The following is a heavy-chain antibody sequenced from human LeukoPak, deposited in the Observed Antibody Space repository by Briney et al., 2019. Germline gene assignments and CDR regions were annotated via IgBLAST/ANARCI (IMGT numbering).Heavy chain of an antibody. D-gene: IGHD5-18*01. CDR1: GFTFNGYS. CDR2: ISSSSSTM. Sequence: GGSLRLSCAASGFTFNGYSMNWVRQAPGKGLEWVSYISSSSSTMYYADSVKGRFTISRDNSKNTLYLQMNSLRAEDTAVYYCAKAFNSEYFDYWGQGTLVTVSS. J-gene: IGHJ4*02. V-gene: IGHV3-48*01. CDR3: AKAFNSEYFDY.